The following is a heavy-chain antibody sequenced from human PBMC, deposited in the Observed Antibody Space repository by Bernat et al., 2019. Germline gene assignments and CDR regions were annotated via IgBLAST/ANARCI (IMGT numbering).Heavy chain of an antibody. CDR1: GFIFSSYG. CDR3: ARDTSYFHSGSCQVYFYY. Sequence: QVQLVESGGGVVQPGRSLRVSCAASGFIFSSYGMHWVRQAPGKGLEGVAFIWHDGSNKYYGDSVKGRFTISRDNSSNILYLQMNSLRAEDTAVYYCARDTSYFHSGSCQVYFYYWAHITLVTVSS. J-gene: IGHJ4*01. CDR2: IWHDGSNK. D-gene: IGHD2-15*01. V-gene: IGHV3-33*01.